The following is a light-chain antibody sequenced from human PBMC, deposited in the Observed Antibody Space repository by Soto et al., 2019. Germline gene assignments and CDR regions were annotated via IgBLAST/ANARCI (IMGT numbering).Light chain of an antibody. CDR2: KAS. J-gene: IGKJ1*01. CDR3: QQYNSYPWT. CDR1: QSISSW. V-gene: IGKV1-5*03. Sequence: DIQMTQSHSTLSASVGDRVTITCRASQSISSWLAWYQQKPGKAPKLLIYKASSLESGVPSRFSGSGSGTEFTLTISSLQPDDCATYYGQQYNSYPWTFGQGTKVEIK.